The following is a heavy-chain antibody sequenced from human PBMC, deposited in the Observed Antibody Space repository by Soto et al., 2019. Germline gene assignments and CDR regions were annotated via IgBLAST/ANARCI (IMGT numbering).Heavy chain of an antibody. CDR3: ARLTGGYSEYDYFDY. V-gene: IGHV4-34*12. Sequence: SETLSLTCAMYGGSISSHSISWVRQPPGKELEWIGEIFFGGSPNYNPSLKSRVTISGDMSTNRFSLELNSLTAADTAVYYCARLTGGYSEYDYFDYWGQGTLVTVSS. J-gene: IGHJ4*02. CDR1: GGSISSHS. CDR2: IFFGGSP. D-gene: IGHD5-12*01.